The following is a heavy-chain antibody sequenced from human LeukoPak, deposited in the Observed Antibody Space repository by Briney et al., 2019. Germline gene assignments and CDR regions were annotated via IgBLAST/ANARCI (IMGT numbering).Heavy chain of an antibody. CDR3: ARDHGSRSYYNYAVDY. CDR1: GFTISGFD. D-gene: IGHD3-10*01. CDR2: ISYDGTNK. J-gene: IGHJ4*02. Sequence: GGTLSLTCAASGFTISGFDMHWGRQAPGKGLEWVTVISYDGTNKYYADSVKGRLTISRDNSKNTLSPQMNSLRAEDTAVYYCARDHGSRSYYNYAVDYWRRGTVVSVSS. V-gene: IGHV3-30-3*01.